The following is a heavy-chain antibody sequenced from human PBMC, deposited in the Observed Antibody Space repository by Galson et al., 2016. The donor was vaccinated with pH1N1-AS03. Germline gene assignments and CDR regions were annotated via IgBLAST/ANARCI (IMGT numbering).Heavy chain of an antibody. CDR3: ARHASPTILSYHFDS. D-gene: IGHD1-26*01. Sequence: QSGAEVKQPGESLKISCKASGYLFTNYWIAWVRQMPGKGLEWMGIIYPNDSDARYSPSFQGQVTFSADKSTSTAYLHLTTLKAADSAIYYCARHASPTILSYHFDSWGRGTLVTVSS. CDR2: IYPNDSDA. CDR1: GYLFTNYW. V-gene: IGHV5-51*01. J-gene: IGHJ4*02.